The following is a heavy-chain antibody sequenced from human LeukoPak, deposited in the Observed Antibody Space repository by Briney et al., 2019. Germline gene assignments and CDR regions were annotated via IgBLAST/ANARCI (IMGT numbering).Heavy chain of an antibody. CDR3: ARTYGDLYYYYYYGMDV. CDR1: GFTFSSYA. V-gene: IGHV3-23*01. CDR2: ISGSGGST. D-gene: IGHD4-17*01. Sequence: GGSLRLSCAASGFTFSSYAMSWVRQAPGKGLEWVSAISGSGGSTYYADSVKGRFTISRDNAKNSLYLQMNSLRAEDKAVYYCARTYGDLYYYYYYGMDVWGQGTTVTVSS. J-gene: IGHJ6*02.